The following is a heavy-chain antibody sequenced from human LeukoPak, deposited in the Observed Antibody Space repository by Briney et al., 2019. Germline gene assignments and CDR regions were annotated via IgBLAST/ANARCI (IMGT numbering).Heavy chain of an antibody. CDR3: AKDRDYGGNSHGYFDY. D-gene: IGHD4-17*01. V-gene: IGHV3-23*01. CDR1: GFTFSSYA. Sequence: QSGGSLRLSCAASGFTFSSYAMSWVRQAPGKGLEWVSAISGSGGSTYYADAVKGRFTISRDNSKNTLYLQMNSLRAEDTAVYYCAKDRDYGGNSHGYFDYWGQGTLVTVSS. CDR2: ISGSGGST. J-gene: IGHJ4*02.